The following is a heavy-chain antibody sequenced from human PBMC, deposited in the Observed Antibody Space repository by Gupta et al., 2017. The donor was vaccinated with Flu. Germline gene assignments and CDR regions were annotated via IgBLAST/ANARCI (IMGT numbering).Heavy chain of an antibody. Sequence: KSRVTISVDTSKNQFSLKLSSVTAADTAVYYCARAGPGTKSRQSNFDYWGQGTLVTVSS. D-gene: IGHD1-14*01. V-gene: IGHV4-31*02. J-gene: IGHJ4*02. CDR3: ARAGPGTKSRQSNFDY.